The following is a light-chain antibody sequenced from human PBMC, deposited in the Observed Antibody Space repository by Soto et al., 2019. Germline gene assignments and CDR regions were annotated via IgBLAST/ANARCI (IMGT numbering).Light chain of an antibody. CDR2: AAS. J-gene: IGKJ5*01. V-gene: IGKV1-9*01. Sequence: DIQLTQSPSFLSASVGDRVTITCRASQGISSDLAWYQQNPGKAPKLLIYAASTLQNGVPSTFSGSGSGTEFTLTISSLQPEDFGTYYCQQFKSYPITFGQGTRLV. CDR3: QQFKSYPIT. CDR1: QGISSD.